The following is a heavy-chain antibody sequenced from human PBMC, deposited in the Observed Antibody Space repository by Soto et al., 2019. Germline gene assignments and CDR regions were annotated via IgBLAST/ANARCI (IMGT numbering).Heavy chain of an antibody. J-gene: IGHJ4*02. CDR2: MSGDGRT. CDR1: GFTFSDSV. V-gene: IGHV3-23*01. D-gene: IGHD3-22*01. Sequence: HPGGSLRLSCVGSGFTFSDSVMAWVRQAPGKGLEWLSVMSGDGRTRYALSVTGRFTISRDNSKNTLYLQMRSLRAEDAAAYYCVKWHASNFDSLPFTRFDFWGQGTQVTVSS. CDR3: VKWHASNFDSLPFTRFDF.